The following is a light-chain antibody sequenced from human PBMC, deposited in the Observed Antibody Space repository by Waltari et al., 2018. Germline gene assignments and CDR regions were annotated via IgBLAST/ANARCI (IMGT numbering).Light chain of an antibody. V-gene: IGLV1-40*01. Sequence: VLTLPPSLSAAPRHRAITSSTGQRPNIRAGPDVTCYLLLPRSAPKLPTYGTSNWPSGVPDRFSGSKSGTSASLAITGLQAEDEADYYCQSYDSSLSGFVVFGGGTKLTVL. J-gene: IGLJ2*01. CDR1: RPNIRAGPD. CDR3: QSYDSSLSGFVV. CDR2: GTS.